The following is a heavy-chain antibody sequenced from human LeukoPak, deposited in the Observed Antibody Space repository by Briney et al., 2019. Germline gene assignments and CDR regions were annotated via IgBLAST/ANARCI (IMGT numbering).Heavy chain of an antibody. CDR1: GYTFTSYY. CDR3: ARAVCSSTSCPLGPFDY. V-gene: IGHV1-46*01. Sequence: GASVKVSCKASGYTFTSYYTHWVRQAPGQGLEWMGIINPSGGSTSYAQKFQGRVTMARDTSTSTVYMELSSLRSEDTAVYYCARAVCSSTSCPLGPFDYWGQGTLVTVSS. D-gene: IGHD2-2*01. CDR2: INPSGGST. J-gene: IGHJ4*02.